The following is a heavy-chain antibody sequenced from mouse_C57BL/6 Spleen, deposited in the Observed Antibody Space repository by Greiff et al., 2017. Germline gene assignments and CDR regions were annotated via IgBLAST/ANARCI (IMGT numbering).Heavy chain of an antibody. CDR1: GYTFTNYW. V-gene: IGHV1-63*01. CDR3: ARAYYSNQGYYFDY. D-gene: IGHD2-5*01. CDR2: IYPGGGYT. J-gene: IGHJ2*01. Sequence: QVQLQQSGAELVRPGTSVKMSCKASGYTFTNYWIGWAKQRPGHGLEWIGDIYPGGGYTNYNEKFKGKATLTADKSSSTAYMQFSSLTSEDSASYYCARAYYSNQGYYFDYGGQGTTLTVSS.